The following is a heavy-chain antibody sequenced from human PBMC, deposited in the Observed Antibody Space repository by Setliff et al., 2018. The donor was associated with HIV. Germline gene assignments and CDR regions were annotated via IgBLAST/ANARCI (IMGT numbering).Heavy chain of an antibody. V-gene: IGHV3-21*01. CDR3: ARYSSNWHGFDY. D-gene: IGHD6-13*01. J-gene: IGHJ4*02. CDR1: GFNFSNYG. CDR2: ISSSSSYI. Sequence: LRLSCAASGFNFSNYGMHWVRQAPGKGLEWVSSISSSSSYIYYADSVKGRFTISRDNAKNSLYLQMNSLRAEDTAVYYCARYSSNWHGFDYWGQGTLVTVSS.